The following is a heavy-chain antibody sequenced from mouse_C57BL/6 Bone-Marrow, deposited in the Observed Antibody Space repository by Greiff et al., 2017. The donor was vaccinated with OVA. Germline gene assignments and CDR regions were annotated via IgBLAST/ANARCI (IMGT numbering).Heavy chain of an antibody. Sequence: DVMLVESGGGLVKPGGSLKLSCAASGFTFSDYGMHWVRQAPEKGLEWVAYISSGSSTIYYADTVKGRVTISRDNAKNTLFLQMTSLRSEDTAMYYCERNGYSNHYYAMDYWGQGTSVTVSS. D-gene: IGHD2-5*01. CDR3: ERNGYSNHYYAMDY. J-gene: IGHJ4*01. CDR1: GFTFSDYG. V-gene: IGHV5-17*01. CDR2: ISSGSSTI.